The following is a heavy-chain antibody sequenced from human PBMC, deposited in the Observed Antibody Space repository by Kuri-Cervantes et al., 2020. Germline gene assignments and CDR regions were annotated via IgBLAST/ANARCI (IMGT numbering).Heavy chain of an antibody. CDR1: GGSISSYY. D-gene: IGHD2-2*01. V-gene: IGHV4-59*12. CDR3: ARGLCSSTSCYMDV. J-gene: IGHJ6*03. Sequence: GSLRLSCTVSGGSISSYYWSWIRQPPGKGLEWIGYIYYSGGTNHNPSLKSRVTISVDTSKNQFSLKLSSVTAAGTAVYYCARGLCSSTSCYMDVWGKGTTVTVSS. CDR2: IYYSGGT.